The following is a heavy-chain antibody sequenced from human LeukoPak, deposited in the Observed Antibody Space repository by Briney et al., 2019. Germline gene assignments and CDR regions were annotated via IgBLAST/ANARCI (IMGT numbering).Heavy chain of an antibody. J-gene: IGHJ4*02. V-gene: IGHV1-69*01. CDR1: GGTFISYA. D-gene: IGHD4-23*01. CDR2: IIPIFGTA. Sequence: SVTVSCKASGGTFISYAISWVRQAPGQGLEWMGGIIPIFGTANYAQKFQGRVTITADESTSTAYMELSSLRSEDRAVYYCAREGATVVYFDYWGQGTLVTVSS. CDR3: AREGATVVYFDY.